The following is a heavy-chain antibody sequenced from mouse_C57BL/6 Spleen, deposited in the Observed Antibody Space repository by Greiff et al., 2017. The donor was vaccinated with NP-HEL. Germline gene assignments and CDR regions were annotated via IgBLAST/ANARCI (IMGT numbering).Heavy chain of an antibody. D-gene: IGHD1-1*01. Sequence: QVQLKQSGPGLVAPSQSLSITCTVSGFSLTSYGVDWVRQPPGKGLEWLGVIWGGGSTNYNSALMSRLSISKDNSKSQVFLKMNSLQTDDTAMYYCAKRMGDLLLRSRGAMDYWGQGTSVTVSS. CDR2: IWGGGST. V-gene: IGHV2-9*01. CDR1: GFSLTSYG. J-gene: IGHJ4*01. CDR3: AKRMGDLLLRSRGAMDY.